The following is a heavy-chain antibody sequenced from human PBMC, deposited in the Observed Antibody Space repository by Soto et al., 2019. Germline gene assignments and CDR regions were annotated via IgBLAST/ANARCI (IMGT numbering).Heavy chain of an antibody. CDR3: ARDRSSNAGYSSSWDYYFDY. CDR1: GGTFSSYA. D-gene: IGHD6-13*01. CDR2: LIPIFGTA. J-gene: IGHJ4*02. Sequence: QVQLVQSGAEVKKPGSSVKVSCKASGGTFSSYAIIWVRQAPGQGLEWMGGLIPIFGTANYAQKFQGRVTITADESTSTGYMELSSLRSEDTAVYYWARDRSSNAGYSSSWDYYFDYWGQGTLVTVSS. V-gene: IGHV1-69*01.